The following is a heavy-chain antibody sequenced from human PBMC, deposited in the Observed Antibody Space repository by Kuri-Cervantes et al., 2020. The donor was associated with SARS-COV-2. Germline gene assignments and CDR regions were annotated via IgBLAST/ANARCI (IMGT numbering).Heavy chain of an antibody. V-gene: IGHV4-59*11. J-gene: IGHJ4*02. D-gene: IGHD2-2*02. CDR2: IYYSGST. CDR1: GGSISSHY. CDR3: ARFWEGYCSSTSCYTPRGLDY. Sequence: SETLSLTCTVSGGSISSHYWSWIRQPPGKGLEWIGYIYYSGSTNYNPSLKSRVTISVDTSKNQFSLKLSSVTAADTAVYYCARFWEGYCSSTSCYTPRGLDYWGQGTLVTVSS.